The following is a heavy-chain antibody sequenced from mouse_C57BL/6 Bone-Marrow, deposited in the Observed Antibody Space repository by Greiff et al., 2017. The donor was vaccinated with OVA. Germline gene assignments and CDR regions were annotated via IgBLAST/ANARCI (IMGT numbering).Heavy chain of an antibody. CDR1: GFTFSSYG. CDR3: AARRDCYY. CDR2: ISSGGSYT. D-gene: IGHD3-3*01. V-gene: IGHV5-6*02. Sequence: EVKLVESGGDLVKPGGSLKLSCAASGFTFSSYGMSWVRQTPDKRLEWVANISSGGSYTYYPDSVKGRFTISRDNAKNTLYLQMSSLKSEDTAMYYCAARRDCYYWGQGTTLTVSS. J-gene: IGHJ2*01.